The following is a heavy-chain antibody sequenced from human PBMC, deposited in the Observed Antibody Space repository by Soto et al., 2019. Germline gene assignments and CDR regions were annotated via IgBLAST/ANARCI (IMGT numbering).Heavy chain of an antibody. Sequence: GGSLRLSCAASGFSFRDHSMNWVRQAPGKGLEWISYIRGTTTISYADSVKGRLTISRDNAENSLYLQMNSLRDEDTAVYYCARDLSWAFDHWGQGALVTVSS. J-gene: IGHJ4*02. CDR1: GFSFRDHS. D-gene: IGHD6-13*01. CDR3: ARDLSWAFDH. V-gene: IGHV3-48*02. CDR2: IRGTTTI.